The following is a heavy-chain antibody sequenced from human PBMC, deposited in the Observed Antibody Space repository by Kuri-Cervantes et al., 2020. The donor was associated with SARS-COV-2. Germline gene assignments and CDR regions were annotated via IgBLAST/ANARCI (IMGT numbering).Heavy chain of an antibody. CDR1: GGSISSGDYY. CDR3: ARAPQKRITIFGVVGSFDY. V-gene: IGHV4-30-4*01. J-gene: IGHJ4*02. D-gene: IGHD3-3*01. CDR2: IYYSGST. Sequence: SETLSLTCTVSGGSISSGDYYWSWIRQPPGKGLEWIGYIYYSGSTYYNPSLKSRVTISVDTSKNQFSLKLSSVTAADTAVYYCARAPQKRITIFGVVGSFDYWGQGTLVTVS.